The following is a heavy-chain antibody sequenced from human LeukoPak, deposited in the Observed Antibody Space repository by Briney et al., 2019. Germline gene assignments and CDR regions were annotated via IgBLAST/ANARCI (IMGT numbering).Heavy chain of an antibody. CDR2: IYYSGST. CDR1: GGSISSYY. V-gene: IGHV4-59*12. CDR3: ARVGYYYYYMDV. J-gene: IGHJ6*03. Sequence: PETLSLTCTVSGGSISSYYWSWIRQPPGKGLEWIGYIYYSGSTNYNPSLKSRVTISVDTSKNQFSLKLSSVTAADTAVYYCARVGYYYYYMDVWGKGTTVTVSS.